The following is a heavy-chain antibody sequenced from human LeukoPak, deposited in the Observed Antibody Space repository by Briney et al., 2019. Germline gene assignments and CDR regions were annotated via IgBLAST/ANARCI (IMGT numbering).Heavy chain of an antibody. Sequence: ASVKVSCKASGYTFTSYDMHWVRQAPGQGLEWMGIINPSGGSTSYAQKFQGRVTITADESTSTAYMELRSLRSEDTAVYYCASLLAWRQGPLVTVPS. CDR2: INPSGGST. D-gene: IGHD3-3*01. CDR1: GYTFTSYD. CDR3: ASLLA. J-gene: IGHJ5*02. V-gene: IGHV1-46*01.